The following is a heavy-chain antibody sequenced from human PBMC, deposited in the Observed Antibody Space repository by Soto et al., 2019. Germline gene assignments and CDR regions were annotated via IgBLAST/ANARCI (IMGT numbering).Heavy chain of an antibody. CDR1: GGTFSSYT. D-gene: IGHD5-12*01. CDR2: IIPILGIA. J-gene: IGHJ3*02. Sequence: QVQLVQSGAEVKKPGSSVQVSCKASGGTFSSYTISWVRQAPGQGLEWMGRIIPILGIANYAQKFQGRVTITAEKSTSTAYMELRSLRSEDTAVYYCARDRDSGYDSANDAFDIWGQGTMVTVSS. V-gene: IGHV1-69*08. CDR3: ARDRDSGYDSANDAFDI.